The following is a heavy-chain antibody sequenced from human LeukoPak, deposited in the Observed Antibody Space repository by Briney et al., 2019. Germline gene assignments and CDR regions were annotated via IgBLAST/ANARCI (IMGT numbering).Heavy chain of an antibody. Sequence: PGGSLRLSCAASGFTFSSYAMSWVRQAPGEGLEWVSAISGSGGSTYYADSVKGRFTISRDNSKNTLYLQMNSLRAEDTAVYYCASSTYYYGSGSYYNPNWFDPWGQGTLVTASS. CDR1: GFTFSSYA. D-gene: IGHD3-10*01. CDR3: ASSTYYYGSGSYYNPNWFDP. V-gene: IGHV3-23*01. CDR2: ISGSGGST. J-gene: IGHJ5*02.